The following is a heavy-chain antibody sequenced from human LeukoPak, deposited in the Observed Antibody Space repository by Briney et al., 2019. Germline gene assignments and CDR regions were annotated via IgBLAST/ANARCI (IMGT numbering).Heavy chain of an antibody. D-gene: IGHD1-14*01. Sequence: ASVKVSCKASGYTFTSYDINWVGQATGQGLEWMGWMNPNSGNTGYAQKFQGRVTITRNTSISTAYMELSSLRSEDTAVYYCASDRGLNWFDPWGQGTLVTVSS. J-gene: IGHJ5*02. CDR3: ASDRGLNWFDP. CDR1: GYTFTSYD. V-gene: IGHV1-8*03. CDR2: MNPNSGNT.